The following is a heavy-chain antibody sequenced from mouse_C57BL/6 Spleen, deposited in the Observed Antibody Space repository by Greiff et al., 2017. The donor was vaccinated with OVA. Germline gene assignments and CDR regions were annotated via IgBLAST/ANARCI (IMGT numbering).Heavy chain of an antibody. Sequence: VQLQQSGAELARPGASVKLSCKASGYTFTSYGIGWVKQRTGQGLEWIGEIYPRSGYTSYNQKFKGKATMTADTSSSIAYMELCMQPCEVSAVYFSVKYWENSKIVFEYWGQGTPLTVSA. CDR3: VKYWENSKIVFEY. CDR2: IYPRSGYT. D-gene: IGHD2-12*01. J-gene: IGHJ3*01. V-gene: IGHV1-81*01. CDR1: GYTFTSYG.